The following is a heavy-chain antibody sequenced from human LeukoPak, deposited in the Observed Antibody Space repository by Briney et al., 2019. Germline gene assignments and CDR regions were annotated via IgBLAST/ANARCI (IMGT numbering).Heavy chain of an antibody. CDR2: IYYNGRT. CDR1: GDSINSGYH. CDR3: ARDLRGSPMDV. D-gene: IGHD1-26*01. V-gene: IGHV4-31*03. J-gene: IGHJ6*03. Sequence: SETLSLTRTVSGDSINSGYHWSWIRQQPGKGLEWIGNIYYNGRTYYKTSLKSRIIISVDMFKNQIYLQLSSVTAADTAVYYCARDLRGSPMDVWGKGTPVAVSS.